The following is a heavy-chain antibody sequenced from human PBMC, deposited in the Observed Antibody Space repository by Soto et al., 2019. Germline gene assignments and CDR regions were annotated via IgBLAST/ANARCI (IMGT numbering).Heavy chain of an antibody. J-gene: IGHJ4*02. Sequence: SETLSLTCAVYGGSFSGYYWSWIRQPPGKGLEWIGEINHSGSTNYNPSLKSRVTISVDTSKNQFSLKLSSVTAADTAVYYCARLNSYRDYWGQGTLVTVSS. V-gene: IGHV4-34*01. CDR1: GGSFSGYY. CDR2: INHSGST. D-gene: IGHD5-18*01. CDR3: ARLNSYRDY.